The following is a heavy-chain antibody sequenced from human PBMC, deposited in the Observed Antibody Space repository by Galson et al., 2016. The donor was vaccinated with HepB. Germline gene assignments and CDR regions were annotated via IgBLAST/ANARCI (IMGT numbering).Heavy chain of an antibody. CDR1: GFRFSSYG. J-gene: IGHJ6*02. CDR3: ARGYYNAMDV. Sequence: SLRLSCAASGFRFSSYGMHWVRQAPGKGLEWVSSISSGSSYIYYADSVKGRFTISRDNAKNSLYLQMNSLRGDDTAVYYCARGYYNAMDVWGQGATVTVSS. V-gene: IGHV3-21*01. CDR2: ISSGSSYI.